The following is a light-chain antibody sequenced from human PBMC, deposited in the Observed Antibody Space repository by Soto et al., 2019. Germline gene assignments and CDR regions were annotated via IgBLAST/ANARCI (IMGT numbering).Light chain of an antibody. CDR2: GAS. V-gene: IGKV3-20*01. CDR1: QSVSSSSY. J-gene: IGKJ2*01. Sequence: EIVLTQSPGTLSLSPGERATLXCRASQSVSSSSYLAWYQQKPGQAPRLLIYGASSRATGIPDRFSGSGSATDFTLTISRLEPEDFAVYYCRQYGSSPSYTFGQGTKLEIK. CDR3: RQYGSSPSYT.